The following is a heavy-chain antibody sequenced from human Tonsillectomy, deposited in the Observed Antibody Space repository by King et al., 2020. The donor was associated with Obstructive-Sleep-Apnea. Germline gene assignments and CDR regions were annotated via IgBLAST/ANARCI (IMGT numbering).Heavy chain of an antibody. J-gene: IGHJ3*02. CDR3: ARDMYYYDSSGYYAFDI. Sequence: PLQESGPGLVKPSETLSLTCTVSGGSISSSSYYWGWIRQPPGKGLEWIGSIYYSGSTYYNPSLKSRVTISVDTSKNQFSLKLSSVTAADTAVYYCARDMYYYDSSGYYAFDIWGQGTMVTVSS. CDR1: GGSISSSSYY. D-gene: IGHD3-22*01. CDR2: IYYSGST. V-gene: IGHV4-39*07.